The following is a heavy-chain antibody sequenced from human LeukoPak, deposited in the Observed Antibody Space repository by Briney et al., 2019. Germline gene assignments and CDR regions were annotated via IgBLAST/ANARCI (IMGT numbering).Heavy chain of an antibody. CDR2: IYYSGST. D-gene: IGHD3-10*01. CDR1: GGSISIYY. Sequence: PSETLSLTCTVSGGSISIYYWSWIRQPPGKGLEWIGYIYYSGSTNYNPSLKSRVTISVDTSKNQFSLKLSSVTAADTAVYYCARGLKYYYGSGTLGGDWFDPWGQGTLVTVSS. V-gene: IGHV4-59*12. J-gene: IGHJ5*02. CDR3: ARGLKYYYGSGTLGGDWFDP.